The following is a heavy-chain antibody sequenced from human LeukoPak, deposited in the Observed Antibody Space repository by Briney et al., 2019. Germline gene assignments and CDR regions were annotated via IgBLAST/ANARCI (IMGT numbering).Heavy chain of an antibody. V-gene: IGHV3-7*04. CDR1: GFSFSSFW. J-gene: IGHJ4*02. D-gene: IGHD2-15*01. Sequence: GGSLRLSCAASGFSFSSFWMTWVRQTPGRGLEWVANIKQDGSVIYYVDSLKGRFIISRDNAKSSLYLQMNSLRAEDTAVYYCARSLGYCSGGSCYPFDCWGQGTLVTVSS. CDR2: IKQDGSVI. CDR3: ARSLGYCSGGSCYPFDC.